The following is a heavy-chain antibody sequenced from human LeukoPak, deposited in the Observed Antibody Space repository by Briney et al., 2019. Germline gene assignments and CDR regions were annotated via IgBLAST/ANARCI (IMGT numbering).Heavy chain of an antibody. J-gene: IGHJ4*02. CDR3: SAPPGHFDWLFPIDY. Sequence: SETLSLTCTVSGGSISSSSYYWGWIRQPPGKGLEWIGSIYYSGSTYYNPSLKSRVTISVDTSKNQFSLKLSSVTAADTAVYYCSAPPGHFDWLFPIDYWGQGTLVTVSS. CDR2: IYYSGST. CDR1: GGSISSSSYY. D-gene: IGHD3-9*01. V-gene: IGHV4-39*01.